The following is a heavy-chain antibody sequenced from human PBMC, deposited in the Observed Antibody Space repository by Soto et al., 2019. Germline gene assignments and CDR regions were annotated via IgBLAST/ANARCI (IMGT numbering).Heavy chain of an antibody. J-gene: IGHJ4*02. CDR2: ISYDGSNK. V-gene: IGHV3-30-3*01. CDR1: GFTFSSYA. Sequence: QVQLVESGGGVVQPGRSLRLSCAASGFTFSSYAMHWVRQAPGKGLEWVAVISYDGSNKYYADSVKGRFTISRDNSKNTLYLQMNSLRAEDTAVYYCARDSYSSGSGSYLLGDYWGQGTLVTVSS. CDR3: ARDSYSSGSGSYLLGDY. D-gene: IGHD3-10*01.